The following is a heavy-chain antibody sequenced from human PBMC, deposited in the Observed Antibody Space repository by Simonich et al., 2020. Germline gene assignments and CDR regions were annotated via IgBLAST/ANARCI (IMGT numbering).Heavy chain of an antibody. J-gene: IGHJ2*01. CDR2: INPNSGGT. V-gene: IGHV1-2*02. CDR1: GYTFTGYY. D-gene: IGHD6-13*01. Sequence: QVQLVQSGAEVKKPGASAKYSCKASGYTFTGYYMHWVRPAPGQWREWMGCINPNSGGTNYAKKFQGRVTRTRDTSISTAYMELSRLRSDDTAVYYCARDSYSSWYFDLWGRGTLVTVSS. CDR3: ARDSYSSWYFDL.